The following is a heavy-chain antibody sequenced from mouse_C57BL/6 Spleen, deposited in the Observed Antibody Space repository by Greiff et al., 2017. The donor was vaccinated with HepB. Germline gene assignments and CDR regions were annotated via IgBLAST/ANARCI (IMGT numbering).Heavy chain of an antibody. CDR2: IDHSDSYT. D-gene: IGHD1-1*01. Sequence: VQLQQPGAELVKPGASVKLSCKASGYTFTSYWMQWVKQRPGQGLEWIGEIDHSDSYTNYNQKFKGKATLTVDTSSGTAYMQLSSLTSEDSAVYYCARAITTVVAKYFDVWGTGTTVTVSS. J-gene: IGHJ1*03. CDR1: GYTFTSYW. CDR3: ARAITTVVAKYFDV. V-gene: IGHV1-50*01.